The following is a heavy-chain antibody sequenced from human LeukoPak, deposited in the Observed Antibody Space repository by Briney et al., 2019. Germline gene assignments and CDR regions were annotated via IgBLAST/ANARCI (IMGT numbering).Heavy chain of an antibody. CDR2: INDSGRT. Sequence: SETLSPTCAVYGGSFSNYYWSWIRQTPGKGMEWIGEINDSGRTNYNPSLMSRVTVSVDTSKNQFSLRLTSVTATDTAVYYCARRWNYGRNYYIDVWGKGAAVSVSS. J-gene: IGHJ6*03. CDR3: ARRWNYGRNYYIDV. CDR1: GGSFSNYY. D-gene: IGHD1-7*01. V-gene: IGHV4-34*01.